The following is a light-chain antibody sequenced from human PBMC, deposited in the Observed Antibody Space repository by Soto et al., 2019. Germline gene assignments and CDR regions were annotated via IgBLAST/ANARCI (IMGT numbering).Light chain of an antibody. CDR3: SSYTSRSTLGV. J-gene: IGLJ1*01. CDR1: SSDVGGYNY. V-gene: IGLV2-14*01. Sequence: QSVLTQPASVSGSPGQSITISCTGTSSDVGGYNYVSWYQQHPDKAPKLISYEVTNRPSGVSNRFSGSKSGNTASLTISGLQAEDDADYYCSSYTSRSTLGVFGTGTKLTVL. CDR2: EVT.